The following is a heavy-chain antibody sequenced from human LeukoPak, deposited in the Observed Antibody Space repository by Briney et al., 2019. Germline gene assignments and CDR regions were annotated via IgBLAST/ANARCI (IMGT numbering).Heavy chain of an antibody. Sequence: GGSLRLSCAASGFTVSSNYMSWVRQAPGKGLEWVSAISGSGGSTYYADSVKGRFTISRDNSKNTLYLQMNSLRAEDTAVYYCAKVSSSRLFSVFDIGGQGTMVTVSS. CDR1: GFTVSSNY. D-gene: IGHD3-22*01. CDR3: AKVSSSRLFSVFDI. V-gene: IGHV3-23*01. CDR2: ISGSGGST. J-gene: IGHJ3*02.